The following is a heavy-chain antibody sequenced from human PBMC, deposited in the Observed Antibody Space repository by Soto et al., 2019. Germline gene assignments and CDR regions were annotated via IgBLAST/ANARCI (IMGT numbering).Heavy chain of an antibody. CDR2: IYYSGST. D-gene: IGHD3-10*01. CDR1: GGSISSGGYY. J-gene: IGHJ2*01. V-gene: IGHV4-31*03. CDR3: ARVNLGEHGYWYFDL. Sequence: QVQLQESGPGLVKPSQTLSLTCTVSGGSISSGGYYWSWIRQHPGQGLEWIGYIYYSGSTYYNPSLKSRVTISVDTPKNQFSLKLSSVTAADTAVYYGARVNLGEHGYWYFDLWGRGTLVTVSS.